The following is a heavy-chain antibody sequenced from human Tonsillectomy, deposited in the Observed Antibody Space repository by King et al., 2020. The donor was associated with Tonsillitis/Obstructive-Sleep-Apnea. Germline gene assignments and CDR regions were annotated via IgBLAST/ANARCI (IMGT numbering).Heavy chain of an antibody. V-gene: IGHV1-18*01. CDR3: ARDSRSHYYDTSGYYTFEY. CDR1: GYTFTTYG. Sequence: QLVQSGAEVKKPGASVKVSCKASGYTFTTYGISWVRQAPGQGLEWMGWISAYNGDTNYAQRLQDRVTMTTDTSTSTAYMEVRSLRSDDTAVYYCARDSRSHYYDTSGYYTFEYWGQGTLVTVSS. D-gene: IGHD3-22*01. CDR2: ISAYNGDT. J-gene: IGHJ4*02.